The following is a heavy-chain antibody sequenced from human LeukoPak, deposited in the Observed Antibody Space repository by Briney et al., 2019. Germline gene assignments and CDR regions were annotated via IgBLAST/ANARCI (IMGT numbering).Heavy chain of an antibody. CDR2: ITGSGAGT. CDR3: TRWGGGFDY. J-gene: IGHJ4*02. CDR1: GFSFSTYA. V-gene: IGHV3-23*01. D-gene: IGHD3-16*01. Sequence: GGSLRLSCAASGFSFSTYAMSWVRQAPGKGLEWVSSITGSGAGTYYADSVKGRFTISRDNSKNTLYLQMNSLRAEDTAVYYCTRWGGGFDYWGQGTLVTVSS.